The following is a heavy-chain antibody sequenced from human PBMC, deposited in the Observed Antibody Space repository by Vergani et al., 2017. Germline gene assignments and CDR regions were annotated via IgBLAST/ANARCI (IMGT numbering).Heavy chain of an antibody. J-gene: IGHJ6*03. V-gene: IGHV4-34*01. CDR2: INHSGST. D-gene: IGHD3-3*01. CDR3: ARVQELSEFWSGYRVRYYYYMDV. Sequence: QVQLQQWGAGLLKPSETLSLTCAVYGGSFSGYYWSWIRQPPGKGLEWIGEINHSGSTNYNPSLKSRITISVDTSKNQFPLKLSSVTAADTAVYYCARVQELSEFWSGYRVRYYYYMDVWGKGTTVTVSS. CDR1: GGSFSGYY.